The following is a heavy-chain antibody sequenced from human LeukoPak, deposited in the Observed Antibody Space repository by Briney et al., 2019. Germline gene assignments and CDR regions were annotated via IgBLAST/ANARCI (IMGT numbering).Heavy chain of an antibody. CDR1: GFTFSSDN. D-gene: IGHD4-17*01. CDR3: ARQVTTYDF. J-gene: IGHJ4*02. CDR2: ISSSYIT. V-gene: IGHV3-48*01. Sequence: GGSLRLSCAASGFTFSSDNMNWVRQAPGKGPEWVSYISSSYITYYADSVKGRFTISRDNAKNSLYLQMNSLRAEDTAVYYCARQVTTYDFWGQGTLVTVSS.